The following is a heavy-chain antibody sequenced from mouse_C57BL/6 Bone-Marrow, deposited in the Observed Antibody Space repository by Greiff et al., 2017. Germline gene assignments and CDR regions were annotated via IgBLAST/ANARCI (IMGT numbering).Heavy chain of an antibody. Sequence: VQLQQSGPELVKPGASVKISCKASGYAFSSSWMNWVKQRPGKGLEWIGRIYPGDGDTNYNGKFKGKATLTADKASSTAYMQLSSLTSEDSAVYFCADGYAYWGQGTTLTVSS. CDR1: GYAFSSSW. D-gene: IGHD2-3*01. J-gene: IGHJ2*01. V-gene: IGHV1-82*01. CDR2: IYPGDGDT. CDR3: ADGYAY.